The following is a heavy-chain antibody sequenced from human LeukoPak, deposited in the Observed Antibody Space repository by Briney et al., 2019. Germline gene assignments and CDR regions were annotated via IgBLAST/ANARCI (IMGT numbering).Heavy chain of an antibody. CDR3: ARVPRNSNRLAYCGGDCYRDY. CDR2: INHSGST. V-gene: IGHV4-34*01. Sequence: SETLSLTCAVYGGSFSGYYWSWIRQPPGKGLEWIGEINHSGSTNYNPSLKSRVTISVDTSKNQSSLKLSSVTAADTAVYYCARVPRNSNRLAYCGGDCYRDYWGQGTLVTVSS. D-gene: IGHD2-21*02. J-gene: IGHJ4*02. CDR1: GGSFSGYY.